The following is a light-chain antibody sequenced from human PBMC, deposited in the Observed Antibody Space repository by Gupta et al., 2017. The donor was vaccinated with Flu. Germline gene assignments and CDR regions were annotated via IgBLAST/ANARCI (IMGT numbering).Light chain of an antibody. CDR1: SGSVSTSYY. J-gene: IGLJ3*02. CDR3: VLYMGSGIWV. CDR2: STN. V-gene: IGLV8-61*01. Sequence: QEPSFSVSPGGTVTLTCGLSSGSVSTSYYPSWYQQTPGQAPRTLIYSTNTRSSGVPDRFSGSILGNKAALTITGAQADDESDYYCVLYMGSGIWVFGGGTKLTVL.